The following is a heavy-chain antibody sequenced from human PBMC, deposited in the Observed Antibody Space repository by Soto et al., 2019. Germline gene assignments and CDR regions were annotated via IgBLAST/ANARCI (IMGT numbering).Heavy chain of an antibody. CDR3: ARVSVEMATIHFDY. D-gene: IGHD2-21*01. Sequence: GGSLRLSCAASGFTFSSYSRKWVPQPPGKGLEWVSSISSSISYIYYAGSVKGRFTISRDNAKNSLYLQMNSLRAEDTAVYYCARVSVEMATIHFDYWGQGTLVTVSS. J-gene: IGHJ4*02. V-gene: IGHV3-21*01. CDR2: ISSSISYI. CDR1: GFTFSSYS.